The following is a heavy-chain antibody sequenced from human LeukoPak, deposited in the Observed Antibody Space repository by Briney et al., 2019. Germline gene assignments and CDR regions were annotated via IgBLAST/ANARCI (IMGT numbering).Heavy chain of an antibody. J-gene: IGHJ4*02. V-gene: IGHV3-21*01. CDR3: ARERPYYYGSGSYADY. Sequence: GGSLRLSCEASGFSISSYSMNWVRQAPGKGLEWVSVISNSSGYIYYADSVKGRLTISRDNAKNSLYLQMNSLRAEDTAVYYCARERPYYYGSGSYADYWGQGTLVTVSS. D-gene: IGHD3-10*01. CDR1: GFSISSYS. CDR2: ISNSSGYI.